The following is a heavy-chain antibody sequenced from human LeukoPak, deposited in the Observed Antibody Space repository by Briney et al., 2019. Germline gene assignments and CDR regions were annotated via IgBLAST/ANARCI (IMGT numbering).Heavy chain of an antibody. J-gene: IGHJ4*02. CDR1: GFTFSSYW. Sequence: GGSLRLSCAASGFTFSSYWMSWVRQAPGKGLEWVANIEEDGLGKYYVDSVKGRFTISRDNAKNSLYLQMSSLRAEDTALYYCARDAVLRNIAAAGYFDYWGQGTLVTVSS. V-gene: IGHV3-7*03. D-gene: IGHD6-13*01. CDR2: IEEDGLGK. CDR3: ARDAVLRNIAAAGYFDY.